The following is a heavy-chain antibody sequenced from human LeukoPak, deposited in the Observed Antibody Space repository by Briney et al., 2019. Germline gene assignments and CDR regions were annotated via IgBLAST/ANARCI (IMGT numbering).Heavy chain of an antibody. CDR2: INPNSGGT. J-gene: IGHJ6*03. CDR1: GYTFTGYY. CDR3: ARDGSIAAAGTWEYYYYYYMDV. D-gene: IGHD6-13*01. V-gene: IGHV1-2*02. Sequence: ASVKVSCKASGYTFTGYYMHWVRQAPGQGLEWMGWINPNSGGTNYAQKFQGRVTMTRDTSISTAYMELSRLRSDDTAVYYCARDGSIAAAGTWEYYYYYYMDVWGQGTTVTVSS.